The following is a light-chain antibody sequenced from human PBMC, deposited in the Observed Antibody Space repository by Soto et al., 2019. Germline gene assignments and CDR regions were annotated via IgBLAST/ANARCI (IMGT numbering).Light chain of an antibody. CDR2: AAS. V-gene: IGKV3-20*01. CDR1: QRVTSSY. J-gene: IGKJ1*01. CDR3: HQYGGSPPET. Sequence: EIVLTQSPGTLSLSPGERATLSCRASQRVTSSYLAWYQQKPGQPPRLLIYAASIRATGIPDRFSGSGSGTDFTLTISRLEPEDFAVYYCHQYGGSPPETFGQGTKVDIK.